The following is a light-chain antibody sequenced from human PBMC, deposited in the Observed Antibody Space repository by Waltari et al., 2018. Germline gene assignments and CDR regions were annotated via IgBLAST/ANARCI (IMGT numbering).Light chain of an antibody. Sequence: EIVMTQSPATLSVSPGERANLSCRASQSVSSNLACYQQKPGQAPRLLIYGASTRATGIPARFSVSGSGREFTLTISSLESEDFAVYYCQQYNNWPPWTFGQGPKVEIK. CDR2: GAS. CDR1: QSVSSN. J-gene: IGKJ1*01. CDR3: QQYNNWPPWT. V-gene: IGKV3-15*01.